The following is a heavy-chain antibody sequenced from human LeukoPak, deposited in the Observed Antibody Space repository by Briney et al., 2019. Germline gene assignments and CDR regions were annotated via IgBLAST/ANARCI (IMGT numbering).Heavy chain of an antibody. D-gene: IGHD4-17*01. CDR1: GGTFSSYA. V-gene: IGHV1-69*04. CDR2: IIPILGIA. J-gene: IGHJ6*02. Sequence: GASVKVSCKASGGTFSSYAISWVRQAPGQGLEWMGRIIPILGIANYAQKFQGRVTITADKSTSTAYMELSSLRSEDTAVYYCARLTTVNYYYGMDVWGQGTMVTVSS. CDR3: ARLTTVNYYYGMDV.